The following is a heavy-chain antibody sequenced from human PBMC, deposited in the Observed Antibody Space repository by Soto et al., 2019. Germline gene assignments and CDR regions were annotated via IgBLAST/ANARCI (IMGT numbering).Heavy chain of an antibody. V-gene: IGHV1-3*01. D-gene: IGHD1-26*01. Sequence: ASVKVSCKASGYTFTSYAMHWVRQAPGQRLEWMGWINAGNGNTKYSQKFQGRVTITRDTSASTAYMELSSLGSEDTAVYYCARDGEWELLPYYFDYWGQGTLVTVSS. CDR2: INAGNGNT. CDR1: GYTFTSYA. CDR3: ARDGEWELLPYYFDY. J-gene: IGHJ4*02.